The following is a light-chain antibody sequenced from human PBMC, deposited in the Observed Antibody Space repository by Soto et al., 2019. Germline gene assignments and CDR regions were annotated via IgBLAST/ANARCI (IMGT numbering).Light chain of an antibody. CDR3: QHYHNWPPWT. CDR2: GAS. J-gene: IGKJ1*01. V-gene: IGKV3-15*01. Sequence: EIVMTQSPATLSVSPGERATLSCRASQSVSNNLAWYQQKPGQAPRLLIYGASTRATGIPARFIGSGSGTEFTLIISSLQSEDFAVYYCQHYHNWPPWTFGQGTKEEIK. CDR1: QSVSNN.